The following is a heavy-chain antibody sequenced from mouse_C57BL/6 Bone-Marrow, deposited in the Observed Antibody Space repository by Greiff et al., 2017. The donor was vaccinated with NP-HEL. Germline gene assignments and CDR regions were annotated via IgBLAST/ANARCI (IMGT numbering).Heavy chain of an antibody. D-gene: IGHD2-3*01. V-gene: IGHV7-4*01. CDR3: VKATIYDGYYGAMDY. J-gene: IGHJ4*01. Sequence: EVNVVESGGGLVQPGASLRLSCAASGFTFTDYYMSWVRQPPGKAPEWLALIRNKANGYTTEYTASVKGRFTISRDNSQNILYLQMNTLRAEDSATYYCVKATIYDGYYGAMDYWGQGTSVTVSS. CDR1: GFTFTDYY. CDR2: IRNKANGYTT.